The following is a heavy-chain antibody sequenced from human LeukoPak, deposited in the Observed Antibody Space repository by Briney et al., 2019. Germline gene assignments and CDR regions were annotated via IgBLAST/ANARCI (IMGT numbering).Heavy chain of an antibody. V-gene: IGHV4-34*01. J-gene: IGHJ6*03. CDR3: ARDKTVTALGDYYYYMDV. CDR1: GGSFSGYY. CDR2: INHSGST. D-gene: IGHD4-11*01. Sequence: PSETLSLTCAVCGGSFSGYYWSWIRQPPGKGLEWIGEINHSGSTNYNPSLKSRVTISVDTSKNQFSLKLSSVTAADTAVYYCARDKTVTALGDYYYYMDVWGKGTTVTVSS.